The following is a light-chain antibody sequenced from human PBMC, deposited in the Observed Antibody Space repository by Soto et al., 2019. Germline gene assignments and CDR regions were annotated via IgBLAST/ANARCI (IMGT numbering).Light chain of an antibody. Sequence: QSVLTQPASVSGLPGQSITISCTGTSSDVGGYNYVSWYQQHPGKAPKLMIYDVSNRPSGVSNRFSGSKSGNTASLTISGLQAEDEADYYCSSYTSSSIPYVFGTGTKVTV. CDR3: SSYTSSSIPYV. J-gene: IGLJ1*01. CDR1: SSDVGGYNY. CDR2: DVS. V-gene: IGLV2-14*01.